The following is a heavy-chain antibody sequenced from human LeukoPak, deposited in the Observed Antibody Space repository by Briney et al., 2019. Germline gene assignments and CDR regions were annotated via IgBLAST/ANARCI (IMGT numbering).Heavy chain of an antibody. V-gene: IGHV3-7*01. Sequence: GGSLRLSCAASGFTFSSYWMSWVRQAPGKGLEWVANIKQDGSEKYYVDSVKGRFTISRDNAKNSLYLQMNSLRAEDTAVYYCARDGAERITIFGVVISDYYYYMDVWGKGTTVTVSS. CDR3: ARDGAERITIFGVVISDYYYYMDV. CDR2: IKQDGSEK. J-gene: IGHJ6*03. CDR1: GFTFSSYW. D-gene: IGHD3-3*01.